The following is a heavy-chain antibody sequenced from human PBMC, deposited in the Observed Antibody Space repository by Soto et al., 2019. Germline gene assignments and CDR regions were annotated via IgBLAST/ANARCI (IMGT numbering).Heavy chain of an antibody. D-gene: IGHD2-8*02. CDR2: IYHSGST. CDR1: GGSINSGAYS. CDR3: ARDKITGLFDY. V-gene: IGHV4-30-2*01. Sequence: SQTLSLTCAVSGGSINSGAYSWSWIRQPPGKGLEWIGYIYHSGSTYYNPSLKSRVTISVDTSKNQFSLKLTSVTAADTAVYYCARDKITGLFDYWGQGTLVTVSS. J-gene: IGHJ4*02.